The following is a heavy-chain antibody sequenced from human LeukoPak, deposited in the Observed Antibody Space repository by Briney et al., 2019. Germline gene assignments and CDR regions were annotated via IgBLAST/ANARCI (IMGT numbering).Heavy chain of an antibody. CDR3: ATLPLLSLGYGDAFPPLDL. Sequence: GGSLRLSCAASRFTFSTYSMNWVRQAPGKGLEWLSYISSTGSTVYYADSVKGRFTISRDNAKNSLYLQMNSLRAEDTAVYYCATLPLLSLGYGDAFPPLDLWGRGTLVTVSS. CDR2: ISSTGSTV. V-gene: IGHV3-48*04. D-gene: IGHD4-17*01. CDR1: RFTFSTYS. J-gene: IGHJ2*01.